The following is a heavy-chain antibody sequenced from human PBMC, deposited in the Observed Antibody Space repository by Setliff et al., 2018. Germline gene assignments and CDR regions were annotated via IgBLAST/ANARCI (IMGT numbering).Heavy chain of an antibody. CDR3: ARAIYSSGWYLRYYYYMDV. Sequence: PSETLSLTCAVYGGSFSGYYWSWIRQPPGKGLDWIGEITHSGSTNYNPSLKSRVTISVDTSKNQFSLKLSSVTAADTAVYYCARAIYSSGWYLRYYYYMDVWGKGTTVTVSS. CDR1: GGSFSGYY. V-gene: IGHV4-34*01. CDR2: ITHSGST. J-gene: IGHJ6*03. D-gene: IGHD6-19*01.